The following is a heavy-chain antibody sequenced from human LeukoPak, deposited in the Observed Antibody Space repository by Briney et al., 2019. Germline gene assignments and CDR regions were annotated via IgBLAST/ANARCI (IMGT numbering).Heavy chain of an antibody. J-gene: IGHJ4*02. D-gene: IGHD2/OR15-2a*01. CDR2: IYYSGST. Sequence: SQTLSLTCTVSGGSISSGGYYWSWIRQHPGKGLEWIGYIYYSGSTYYNPSLKGRVTISVDTSKNQFSLKLSSVTAADTAVYYCARSPLSFSFDYWGQGTLVTVSS. CDR1: GGSISSGGYY. CDR3: ARSPLSFSFDY. V-gene: IGHV4-31*03.